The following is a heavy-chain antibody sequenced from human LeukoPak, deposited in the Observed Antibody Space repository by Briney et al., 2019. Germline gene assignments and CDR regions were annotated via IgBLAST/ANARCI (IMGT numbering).Heavy chain of an antibody. V-gene: IGHV1-2*02. CDR1: GYTFTCYY. J-gene: IGHJ4*02. Sequence: ASVKVSCKASGYTFTCYYMHWVRQAPGQGLEWMGWINPNSGGTNYAQKFQGRVTMTRDTSISTAYMELSRLRFDDTAVYYCARVPEYYYDSSGYYPFDYWGQGTLVTVSS. CDR2: INPNSGGT. CDR3: ARVPEYYYDSSGYYPFDY. D-gene: IGHD3-22*01.